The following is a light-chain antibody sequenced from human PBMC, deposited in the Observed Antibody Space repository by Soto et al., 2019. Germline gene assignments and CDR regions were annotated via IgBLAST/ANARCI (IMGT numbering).Light chain of an antibody. Sequence: QSVLTQPPSASGTPGQRVTISCSGSSSNIGSNTVNWYQQLPGTATKLLIYSNNQRPSGVPDRFSGSKSGTSASRAISGLQSEDDADYYCAALDDSLTGVVFGGGTKLTVL. J-gene: IGLJ2*01. CDR3: AALDDSLTGVV. V-gene: IGLV1-44*01. CDR2: SNN. CDR1: SSNIGSNT.